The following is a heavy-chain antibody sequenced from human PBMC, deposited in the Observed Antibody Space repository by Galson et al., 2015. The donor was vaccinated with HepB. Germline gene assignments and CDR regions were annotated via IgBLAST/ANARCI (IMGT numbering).Heavy chain of an antibody. Sequence: SVKVSCKASGGTFSSYAISWVRQAPGQGLEWKGGIIPIFGTANYAQKFQGRVTITADESTSTAYMELSSLRSEDTAVYYCARSARGGYGSIYYYGMDVWGQGTTVTVSS. CDR3: ARSARGGYGSIYYYGMDV. V-gene: IGHV1-69*13. CDR2: IIPIFGTA. D-gene: IGHD3-22*01. J-gene: IGHJ6*02. CDR1: GGTFSSYA.